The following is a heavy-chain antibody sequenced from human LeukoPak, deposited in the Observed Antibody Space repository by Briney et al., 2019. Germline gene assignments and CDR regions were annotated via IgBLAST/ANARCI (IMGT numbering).Heavy chain of an antibody. Sequence: ASVKVSCKASGYTLRGHYIHWLRQAPGQGLEWMGWINPNNGDTKYAQKFQGRVSMTRDTSITTAYMEMSRVTSDDTALYYCACEYKYDRSGANAFDIWGQGTMVTVSS. V-gene: IGHV1-2*02. D-gene: IGHD3-22*01. J-gene: IGHJ3*02. CDR1: GYTLRGHY. CDR2: INPNNGDT. CDR3: ACEYKYDRSGANAFDI.